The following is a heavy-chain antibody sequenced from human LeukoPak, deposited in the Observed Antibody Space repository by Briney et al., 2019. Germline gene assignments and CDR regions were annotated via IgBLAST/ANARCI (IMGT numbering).Heavy chain of an antibody. D-gene: IGHD1-26*01. Sequence: GGSLRLSCAASGFTLSSYGMHWVRQAPGKGLEWVAVIWYDGSNKYYADSVKGRFTISRDNSKNTLYLQMNSLRAEDTAVYYCVRDGVVGEIDYWGQGTLVTVSS. V-gene: IGHV3-33*01. J-gene: IGHJ4*02. CDR2: IWYDGSNK. CDR3: VRDGVVGEIDY. CDR1: GFTLSSYG.